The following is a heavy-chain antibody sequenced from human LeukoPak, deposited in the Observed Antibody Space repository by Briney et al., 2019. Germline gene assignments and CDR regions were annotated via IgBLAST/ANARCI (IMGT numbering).Heavy chain of an antibody. CDR2: IRSKAYGGTT. Sequence: GGSLRLSCVASGFTFSDYFMSWMRQAPGKGLEWVGFIRSKAYGGTTEYAASVKGRFTISRDDSKSIAYLQMNSLKTEDTAVYYYTRAVSGTIRVYYMDVWGKGTTVTVSS. D-gene: IGHD1-26*01. CDR1: GFTFSDYF. CDR3: TRAVSGTIRVYYMDV. J-gene: IGHJ6*03. V-gene: IGHV3-49*03.